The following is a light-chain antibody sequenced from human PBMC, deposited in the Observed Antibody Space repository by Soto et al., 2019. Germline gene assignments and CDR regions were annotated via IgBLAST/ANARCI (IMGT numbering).Light chain of an antibody. CDR3: MQATRFPQIT. CDR1: QSLVHGDGNTY. Sequence: DIVMTQTPLSSPVALGQPASISCRSSQSLVHGDGNTYLSWLQQRPGQPPRLLIYKISNRVSGVPDRFRGSGAGTDFTMKISRVEAEDVGVYYFMQATRFPQITFGQWTRLEIK. CDR2: KIS. V-gene: IGKV2-24*01. J-gene: IGKJ5*01.